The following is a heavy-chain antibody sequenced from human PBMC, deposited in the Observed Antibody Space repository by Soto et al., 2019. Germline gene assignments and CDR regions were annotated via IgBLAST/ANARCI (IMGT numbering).Heavy chain of an antibody. J-gene: IGHJ4*01. CDR1: GGSIRNTNYH. Sequence: SETLSLTCSVSGGSIRNTNYHLGWIRQPPGKGLEWSGTLYYRGATDYNPSLKSRVTISVDTSKNQLSLNVTSVTAADTAVYYCFGVLAATLDYWGQGTLVT. CDR3: FGVLAATLDY. D-gene: IGHD2-15*01. CDR2: LYYRGAT. V-gene: IGHV4-39*01.